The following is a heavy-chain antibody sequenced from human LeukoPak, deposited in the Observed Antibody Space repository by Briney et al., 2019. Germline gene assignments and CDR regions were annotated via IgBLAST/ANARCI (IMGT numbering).Heavy chain of an antibody. CDR3: ARDFNPYCGGDCYQGASKH. V-gene: IGHV1-69*04. CDR1: GGTFSSYA. J-gene: IGHJ1*01. Sequence: GASVKVSCKASGGTFSSYAISWVRQAPGQGLEWMGRIIPILGITNYAQKFQGRVTITADKSTSTAYMELSSLRSEDTAVYYCARDFNPYCGGDCYQGASKHWGRGTLVTVSS. D-gene: IGHD2-21*02. CDR2: IIPILGIT.